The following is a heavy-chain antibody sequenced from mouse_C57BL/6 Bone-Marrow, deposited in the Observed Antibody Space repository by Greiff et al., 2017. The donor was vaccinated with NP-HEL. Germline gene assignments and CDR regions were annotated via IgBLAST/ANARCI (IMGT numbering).Heavy chain of an antibody. D-gene: IGHD1-1*01. Sequence: VKLQESGAELARPGASVKLSCKASGYTFTSYGISWVKQRTGQGLEWIGEIYPRSGNTYYNEKFKGKATLTADKSSSTAYMELRSLTSEDSAVYFCARQITTVVARYFDVWGTGTTVTVSS. V-gene: IGHV1-81*01. CDR3: ARQITTVVARYFDV. CDR1: GYTFTSYG. J-gene: IGHJ1*03. CDR2: IYPRSGNT.